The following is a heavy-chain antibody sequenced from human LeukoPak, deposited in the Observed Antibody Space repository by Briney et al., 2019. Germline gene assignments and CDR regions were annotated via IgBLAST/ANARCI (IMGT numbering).Heavy chain of an antibody. CDR2: ISWDGGST. V-gene: IGHV3-43D*03. CDR3: AKDMAAYYYASGNIDY. D-gene: IGHD3-10*01. CDR1: GFTFDDYA. J-gene: IGHJ4*02. Sequence: GGSLRLSCAASGFTFDDYAMHWVRQAPGKGLEWFSLISWDGGSTYYADSVKGRFTISRDNSKNSLYLQMNSLRAEDTALYYCAKDMAAYYYASGNIDYWGQGTLVTVSS.